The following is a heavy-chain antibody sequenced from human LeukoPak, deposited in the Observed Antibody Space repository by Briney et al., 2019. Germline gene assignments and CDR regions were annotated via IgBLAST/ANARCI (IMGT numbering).Heavy chain of an antibody. CDR2: IYYSGTT. V-gene: IGHV4-61*01. CDR3: ARLVVPAAMGGFDY. CDR1: GGSVSSGSYY. Sequence: SETLSLTCTVSGGSVSSGSYYWSWIRQSPGKGLEWIGFIYYSGTTNYNPSLKSRVTISVDTSKNQFSLKLSSVTAADTAVYYCARLVVPAAMGGFDYWGQGTLVTVSS. D-gene: IGHD2-2*01. J-gene: IGHJ4*02.